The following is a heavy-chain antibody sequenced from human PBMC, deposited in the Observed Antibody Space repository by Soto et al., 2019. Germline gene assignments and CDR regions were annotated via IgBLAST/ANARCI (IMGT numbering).Heavy chain of an antibody. CDR1: GFTFSNAW. Sequence: EVQLVESGGGLVKPGGYLRLSCAASGFTFSNAWMSWVRQAPGKGLEWVGRIKSKTDGGTTDYAAPVKGRFTISRDDSKNTLYLQMNSLNTEDTAVYYCTTDPEVVYHYYYYYYMDVWGKGTTVTVSS. J-gene: IGHJ6*03. CDR3: TTDPEVVYHYYYYYYMDV. CDR2: IKSKTDGGTT. D-gene: IGHD6-6*01. V-gene: IGHV3-15*01.